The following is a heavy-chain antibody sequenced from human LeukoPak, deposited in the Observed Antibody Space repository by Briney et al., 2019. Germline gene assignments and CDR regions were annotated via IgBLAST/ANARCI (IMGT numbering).Heavy chain of an antibody. CDR1: GFTVSSNY. J-gene: IGHJ4*02. CDR3: ARDGYNSRYGLPGY. V-gene: IGHV3-53*01. CDR2: IYSGGST. D-gene: IGHD5-24*01. Sequence: PGGSLRLSCAASGFTVSSNYMSWVRQAPGKGLEWVSVIYSGGSTYYADSVKGRFTISRDNSKNTLYLQMNSLRAEDTAVYYCARDGYNSRYGLPGYWGQGTLVTVSS.